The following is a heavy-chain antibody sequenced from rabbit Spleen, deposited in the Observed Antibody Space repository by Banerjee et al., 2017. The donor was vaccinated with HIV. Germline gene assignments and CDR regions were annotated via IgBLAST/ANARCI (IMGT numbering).Heavy chain of an antibody. CDR3: ARDLAAIIGWNFGL. V-gene: IGHV1S45*01. CDR2: INVYTGKP. J-gene: IGHJ6*01. CDR1: GFSFSDRDV. Sequence: QEQLVESGGGLVKPEGSLTLTCKASGFSFSDRDVMCWVRQAPGKGLQWIACINVYTGKPVYATWAKGRFTISRTSSTTVTLQMTSLTVADTATYFCARDLAAIIGWNFGLWGPGTLVTVS. D-gene: IGHD1-1*01.